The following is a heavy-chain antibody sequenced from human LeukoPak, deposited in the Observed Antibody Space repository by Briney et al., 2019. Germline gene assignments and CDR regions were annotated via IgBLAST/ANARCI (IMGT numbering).Heavy chain of an antibody. V-gene: IGHV3-30-3*01. Sequence: GGSLRLSCAASGFTFSSYAMHWVRQAPGKGLEWVAVISYDGSNKYYADSVKGRFTISRDNSKNTLYLQMNSLRAEDTAVYYCARSPYSKLVLSEFDYWGQGTLVTVSS. CDR2: ISYDGSNK. CDR1: GFTFSSYA. J-gene: IGHJ4*02. D-gene: IGHD6-13*01. CDR3: ARSPYSKLVLSEFDY.